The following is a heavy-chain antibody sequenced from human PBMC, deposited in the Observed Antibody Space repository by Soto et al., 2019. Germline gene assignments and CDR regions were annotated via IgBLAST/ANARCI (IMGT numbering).Heavy chain of an antibody. J-gene: IGHJ6*02. V-gene: IGHV1-69*01. CDR2: IIPIFGTA. Sequence: QVQLVQSGAEVKKPGSSVKVSCKASGGTFSSYAISWVRQAPGQGLEWMGGIIPIFGTANYAQKFQGRVTITAEESTSTAYMELSSLRSEDTAVYYCARARDIVVVVAATPHYYYGMDVWGQGTTVTVSS. CDR1: GGTFSSYA. CDR3: ARARDIVVVVAATPHYYYGMDV. D-gene: IGHD2-15*01.